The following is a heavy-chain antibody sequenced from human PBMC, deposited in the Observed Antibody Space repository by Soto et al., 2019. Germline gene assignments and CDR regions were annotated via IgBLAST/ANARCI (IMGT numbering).Heavy chain of an antibody. CDR3: ARSQGGSTSLDIYYYYYYGMDV. D-gene: IGHD2-2*01. CDR1: GGTFSSYA. Sequence: QVQLVQSGAEVKKPGSSVKVSCKAPGGTFSSYAISWVRQAPGQGLEWMGGIIPIFGTANYAQKFQGRVTITADESTSTGYMELSSLRSKDTAVYYCARSQGGSTSLDIYYYYYYGMDVWGQGTTVTVSS. J-gene: IGHJ6*02. CDR2: IIPIFGTA. V-gene: IGHV1-69*01.